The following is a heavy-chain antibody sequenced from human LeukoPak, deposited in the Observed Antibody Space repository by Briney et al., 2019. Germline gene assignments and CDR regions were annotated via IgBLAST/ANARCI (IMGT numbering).Heavy chain of an antibody. J-gene: IGHJ4*02. D-gene: IGHD3-22*01. V-gene: IGHV4-39*01. Sequence: SETLSLTCTVSGGSISSSSYYWGWIRQPPGKGLEWIGSIYYSGSTYYNPSLKGRVTISVDTFKNQFSLKLSSVTAADTAVYYCARQGLPNYYDSSGYLGYWGQGTLVTVSS. CDR3: ARQGLPNYYDSSGYLGY. CDR2: IYYSGST. CDR1: GGSISSSSYY.